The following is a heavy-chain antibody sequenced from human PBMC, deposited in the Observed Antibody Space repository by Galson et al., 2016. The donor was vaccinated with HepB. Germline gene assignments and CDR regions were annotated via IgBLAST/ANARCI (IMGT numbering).Heavy chain of an antibody. V-gene: IGHV1-69*04. CDR1: GGTFSTYG. J-gene: IGHJ6*02. Sequence: SVKVSCKASGGTFSTYGISWVRQAPGQGLEWMGRVIPILGVTTYAQKFQGRVTITADTSTSTGYMELSRCRFDDTAVFYCARDETFGPEYYYGMDVWGQGTTVTVSS. CDR3: ARDETFGPEYYYGMDV. D-gene: IGHD2/OR15-2a*01. CDR2: VIPILGVT.